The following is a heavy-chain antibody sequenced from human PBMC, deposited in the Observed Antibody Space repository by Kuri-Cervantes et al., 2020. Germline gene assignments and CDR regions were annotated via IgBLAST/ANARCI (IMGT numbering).Heavy chain of an antibody. J-gene: IGHJ4*02. Sequence: SLKISCAASGFTFDDYAMHWVRQAPGKGLEWVSGISWNSGSIGYADSVKGRFTISRDNAKNSLYLQMNSLRAEDTAVYYCAKGQIGQQLVLDYWGQGTLVTVSS. CDR1: GFTFDDYA. V-gene: IGHV3-9*01. D-gene: IGHD6-13*01. CDR3: AKGQIGQQLVLDY. CDR2: ISWNSGSI.